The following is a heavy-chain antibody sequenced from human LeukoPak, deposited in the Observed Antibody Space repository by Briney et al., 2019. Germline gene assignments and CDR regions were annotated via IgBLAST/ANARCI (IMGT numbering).Heavy chain of an antibody. CDR2: IYHSGTT. Sequence: SQTLSLTCAVSGGSMSSGGYSWSWIRQPPGKGLEFIGYIYHSGTTYYDPSLKSRLTISVDRSENQLSLKPTSVTAADTAVYYCAKMSSSSNWFDPWGQGILVTVSS. J-gene: IGHJ5*02. CDR1: GGSMSSGGYS. D-gene: IGHD6-6*01. CDR3: AKMSSSSNWFDP. V-gene: IGHV4-30-2*01.